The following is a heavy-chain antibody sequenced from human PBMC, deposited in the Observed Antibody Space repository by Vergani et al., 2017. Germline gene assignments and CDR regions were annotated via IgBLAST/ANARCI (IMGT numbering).Heavy chain of an antibody. CDR2: IYYSGST. Sequence: QVQLQESGPGLVKPSETLSLTCTVSGGSISSYYWSWIRQPSGKGLEWIGYIYYSGSTNYNPSLKSRVTISVDTSKNQFSLKLSSVTAADTAVYYCARNPYCGGDCYSDAFDIWGQGAMGTVSS. D-gene: IGHD2-21*02. J-gene: IGHJ3*02. CDR1: GGSISSYY. CDR3: ARNPYCGGDCYSDAFDI. V-gene: IGHV4-59*01.